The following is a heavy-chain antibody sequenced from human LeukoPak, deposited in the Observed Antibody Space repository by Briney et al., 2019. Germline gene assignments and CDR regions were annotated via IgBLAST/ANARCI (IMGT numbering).Heavy chain of an antibody. CDR2: IYYSGST. D-gene: IGHD1-26*01. V-gene: IGHV4-61*08. Sequence: PSQTLSLTCTVSGGSISSGGYYWSWIRQPPGKGLEWIGYIYYSGSTSYNPSLKSRVTISVDTSKNQFSLKLSSVTAADTAVYYCARAPIISGHSGSYSGFDYWGQGTLVTVSS. J-gene: IGHJ4*02. CDR3: ARAPIISGHSGSYSGFDY. CDR1: GGSISSGGYY.